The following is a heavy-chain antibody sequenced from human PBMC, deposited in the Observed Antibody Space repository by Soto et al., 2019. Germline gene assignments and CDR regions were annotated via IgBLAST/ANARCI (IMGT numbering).Heavy chain of an antibody. CDR3: ALLNDGDYTF. V-gene: IGHV2-5*02. J-gene: IGHJ4*02. D-gene: IGHD4-17*01. CDR1: GFSVTSDGVG. CDR2: IFWDDDK. Sequence: QITFKESGPTLVKPTQALALTCTFSGFSVTSDGVGVGWIRQPPGKALEWLAVIFWDDDKRYSPSLESRVSIARDTSKDQVFLTRTNMESVDTATYYCALLNDGDYTFWGQGTRVTVSS.